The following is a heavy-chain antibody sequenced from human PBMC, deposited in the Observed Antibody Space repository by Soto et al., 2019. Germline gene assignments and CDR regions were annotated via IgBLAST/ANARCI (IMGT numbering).Heavy chain of an antibody. D-gene: IGHD3-10*01. CDR1: GFTFSNAW. V-gene: IGHV3-15*01. J-gene: IGHJ6*03. CDR2: IKSKTDGGTT. Sequence: GGSLRLSCAASGFTFSNAWMSWVRQAPGKGLEWVGRIKSKTDGGTTHYAAPVKGRFTISRDDSKNTLYLQMNSLKTEDTAVYYCTTMVRGVINGYYYYMDVWGKGTTVTVSS. CDR3: TTMVRGVINGYYYYMDV.